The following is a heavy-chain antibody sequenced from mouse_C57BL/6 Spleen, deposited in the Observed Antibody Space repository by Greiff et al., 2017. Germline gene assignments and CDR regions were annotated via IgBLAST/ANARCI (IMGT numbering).Heavy chain of an antibody. V-gene: IGHV1-53*01. Sequence: VQLQQPGTELVKPGASVKLSCKASGYTFTSYWMHWVKQRPGQGLEWIGNINPSNGGPNYNEKFQSKATLTVDKSSSTAYMQLSSLTSEDSAVYYCARLRNYHPNYFDYWGQGTTLTVSS. D-gene: IGHD2-1*01. CDR3: ARLRNYHPNYFDY. CDR2: INPSNGGP. J-gene: IGHJ2*01. CDR1: GYTFTSYW.